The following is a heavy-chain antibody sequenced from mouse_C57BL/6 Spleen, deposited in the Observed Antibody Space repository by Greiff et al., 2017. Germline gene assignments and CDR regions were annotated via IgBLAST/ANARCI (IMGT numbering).Heavy chain of an antibody. Sequence: VQLQQPGAELVRPGSSVKLSCKASGYTFTSYWMHWVKQRPIQGLEWIGNIDPSDSETHYNQKFKDKATLTVDKSSSTAYMQLSSLTSEDSAVYYCSSGGTTVVADYWGQGTTLTVSS. D-gene: IGHD1-1*01. CDR2: IDPSDSET. V-gene: IGHV1-52*01. CDR1: GYTFTSYW. CDR3: SSGGTTVVADY. J-gene: IGHJ2*01.